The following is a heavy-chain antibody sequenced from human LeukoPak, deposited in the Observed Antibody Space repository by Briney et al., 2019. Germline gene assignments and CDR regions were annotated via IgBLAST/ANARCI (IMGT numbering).Heavy chain of an antibody. CDR1: GFTFSSSA. CDR2: ISYDESNK. Sequence: GGSLRLSCAASGFTFSSSAMHWVRLAPGKGLEWVAVISYDESNKYYADSVKGRFTISRENAKNSLYLQMNSLRAEDTAVYYCARGPGEYYFDYWGQGTLVTVSS. D-gene: IGHD3-10*01. V-gene: IGHV3-30*14. J-gene: IGHJ4*02. CDR3: ARGPGEYYFDY.